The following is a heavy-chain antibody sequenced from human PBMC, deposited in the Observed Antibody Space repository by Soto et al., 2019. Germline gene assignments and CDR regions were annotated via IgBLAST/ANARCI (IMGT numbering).Heavy chain of an antibody. CDR1: GYTFTTYF. J-gene: IGHJ6*02. D-gene: IGHD2-21*02. Sequence: ASVKVSCKASGYTFTTYFLHWVRRAPGQGLEWMGIINPSDGSTSYTQKFQGRVTMTRDTSTSTVYMELSNLRSDDTAVYYCARAPDIVVVAAHENYYYGMDVWGQGTSVTVSS. CDR3: ARAPDIVVVAAHENYYYGMDV. CDR2: INPSDGST. V-gene: IGHV1-46*01.